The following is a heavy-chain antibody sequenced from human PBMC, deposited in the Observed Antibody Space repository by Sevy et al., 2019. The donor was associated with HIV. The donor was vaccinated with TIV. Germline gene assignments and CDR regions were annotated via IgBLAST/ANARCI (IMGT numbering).Heavy chain of an antibody. V-gene: IGHV3-7*01. CDR2: IKQDGSEK. J-gene: IGHJ4*02. D-gene: IGHD3-10*01. CDR1: GFTFSSYW. Sequence: GGSLRLSCAASGFTFSSYWMSWVRQAPGKGLEWVANIKQDGSEKYYVDSVKGRFTISRDNAKNSLYLQMNSLRAEDTAVYYCGRDGSIRPTLVWGQGTLVTVSS. CDR3: GRDGSIRPTLV.